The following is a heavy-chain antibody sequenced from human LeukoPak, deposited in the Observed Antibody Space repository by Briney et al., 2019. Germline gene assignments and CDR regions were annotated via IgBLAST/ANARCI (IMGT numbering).Heavy chain of an antibody. V-gene: IGHV1-24*01. CDR2: FYPEDGET. D-gene: IGHD3-9*01. Sequence: GASVKVSCKVSGYTLTELSMHWVRQAPGKGLEWMGGFYPEDGETIYAQNFQGRVTMTEDTSTDTAYMELSSLRSEDTAVYYCARGASYVILTGYSYFDYWGQGTLVTVSS. J-gene: IGHJ4*02. CDR1: GYTLTELS. CDR3: ARGASYVILTGYSYFDY.